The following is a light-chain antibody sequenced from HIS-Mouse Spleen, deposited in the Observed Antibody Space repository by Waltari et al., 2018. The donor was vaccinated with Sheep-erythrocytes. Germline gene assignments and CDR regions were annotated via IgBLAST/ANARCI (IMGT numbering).Light chain of an antibody. CDR1: KLGDKY. CDR2: QDS. CDR3: QAWDSSTVV. Sequence: SYELTQPPSVSVSPGQTDSITCSGDKLGDKYACWYQQKPGQSPVLVIYQDSKRPSGIPERFSGSNSGNKATLTISGTQAMDEADYYCQAWDSSTVVFGGGTKLTVL. V-gene: IGLV3-1*01. J-gene: IGLJ2*01.